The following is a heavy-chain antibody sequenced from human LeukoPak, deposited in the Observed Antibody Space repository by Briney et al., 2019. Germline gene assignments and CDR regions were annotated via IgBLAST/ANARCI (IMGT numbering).Heavy chain of an antibody. CDR2: IIPILGIA. CDR3: ARARRLGKAHFDY. D-gene: IGHD1-26*01. V-gene: IGHV1-69*04. Sequence: SVKVSCKASGGTFTSYAISWVRQAPGQGLEWMGRIIPILGIANYAQKFQGRVTITADKSTSTAYMELSSLRSEDTAVYYCARARRLGKAHFDYWGQGTLVTVSS. CDR1: GGTFTSYA. J-gene: IGHJ4*02.